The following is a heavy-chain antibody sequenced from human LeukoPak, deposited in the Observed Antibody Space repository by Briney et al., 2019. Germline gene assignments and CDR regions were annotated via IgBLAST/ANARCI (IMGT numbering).Heavy chain of an antibody. D-gene: IGHD5-12*01. V-gene: IGHV3-21*01. Sequence: GGSLRLSCAASGFTFSSYSMNWVRQAPGKGLEWVSSISSSSSYIYYADSVKGRFTISRDNAKNSLYLQMNSLRAEDTAVYYCARDRLRGSRAFDIWGQGTMVTVSS. CDR1: GFTFSSYS. J-gene: IGHJ3*02. CDR3: ARDRLRGSRAFDI. CDR2: ISSSSSYI.